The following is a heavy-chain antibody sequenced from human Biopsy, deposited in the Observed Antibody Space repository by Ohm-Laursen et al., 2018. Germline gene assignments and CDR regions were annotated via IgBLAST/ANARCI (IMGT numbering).Heavy chain of an antibody. V-gene: IGHV3-30*18. CDR2: ISEDGTNK. Sequence: RSLRLSCSAFGVTFSRYGMHWVRQAPGKGLEWVASISEDGTNKYYEDSVKGRFTVSRDNSKNTLYLQMNSLRAEDTAVFYCAKDRGVARTYYYYPYGMDVWGQGTTVTVSS. CDR1: GVTFSRYG. J-gene: IGHJ6*02. D-gene: IGHD3-10*01. CDR3: AKDRGVARTYYYYPYGMDV.